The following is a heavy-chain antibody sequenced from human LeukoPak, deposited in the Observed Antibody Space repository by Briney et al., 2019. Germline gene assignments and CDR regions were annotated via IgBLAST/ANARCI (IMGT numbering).Heavy chain of an antibody. Sequence: GGSLRLSCAASGFTFSSYAMHWVRQAPGKGLEYVSAISSNGGSTYYANSVKGRFTISRDNSKNTLYLQMGSLRAEDMAVYYCARGLGSGSYYILDAFDIWGRGTMVTVSS. CDR1: GFTFSSYA. J-gene: IGHJ3*02. D-gene: IGHD3-10*01. CDR3: ARGLGSGSYYILDAFDI. CDR2: ISSNGGST. V-gene: IGHV3-64*01.